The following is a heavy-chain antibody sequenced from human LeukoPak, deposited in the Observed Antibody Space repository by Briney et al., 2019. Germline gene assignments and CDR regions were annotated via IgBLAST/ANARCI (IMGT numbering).Heavy chain of an antibody. CDR1: GGSFSGYY. CDR3: ARGIQQWLGSFYHGYYYYYMDV. V-gene: IGHV4-34*01. CDR2: INHSGST. Sequence: PSETLSLTCAVYGGSFSGYYWSWIRQPPGKGLEWIGEINHSGSTNYNPSLKSRVTISVDTSKNQFSLKLSPVTAADTAVYYCARGIQQWLGSFYHGYYYYYMDVWGKGTTVTVSS. J-gene: IGHJ6*03. D-gene: IGHD6-19*01.